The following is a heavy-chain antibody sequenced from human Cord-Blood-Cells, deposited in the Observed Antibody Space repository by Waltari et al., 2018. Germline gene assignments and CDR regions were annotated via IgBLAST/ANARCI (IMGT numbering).Heavy chain of an antibody. Sequence: QVQLAQSGAEVKKPGSSVKVSCKASGGTFSSYAISWVRQAPGQGLEWMGGSIPSFGTAKYAQKFQGRVTITADESTSTAYMELSSLRSEDTAVYYCARPYDFWSCSFDYWGQGTLVTVSS. J-gene: IGHJ4*02. CDR3: ARPYDFWSCSFDY. V-gene: IGHV1-69*01. CDR2: SIPSFGTA. CDR1: GGTFSSYA. D-gene: IGHD3-3*01.